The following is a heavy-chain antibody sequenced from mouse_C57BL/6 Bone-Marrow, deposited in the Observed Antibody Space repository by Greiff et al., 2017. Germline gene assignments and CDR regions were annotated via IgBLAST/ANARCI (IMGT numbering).Heavy chain of an antibody. CDR2: MHPNGGSP. Sequence: QVQLQQPGAELVKPGASVKLSCKASGYTFTNYWMHWVKQRPGQGLEWIGMMHPNGGSPDYNEKFKSEATLSVDKSSRTAYMELSSLTSEDSAVDDCARSYDDDDDTMDYWGQGTSVTVSS. CDR1: GYTFTNYW. V-gene: IGHV1-64*01. D-gene: IGHD2-4*01. J-gene: IGHJ4*01. CDR3: ARSYDDDDDTMDY.